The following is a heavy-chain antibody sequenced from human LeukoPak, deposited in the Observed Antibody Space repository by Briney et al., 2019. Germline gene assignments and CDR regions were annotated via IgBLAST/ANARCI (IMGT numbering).Heavy chain of an antibody. Sequence: GGSLRLSCAASGSTFGSYSMNWVRQAPGKGLEWVSYISSSSSTIYYTDSVKGRFTISRDNAKNSLYLQMNSLRDEDTAVYYCARDIVGATNEPDYWGQGTLVTVSS. J-gene: IGHJ4*02. CDR1: GSTFGSYS. CDR3: ARDIVGATNEPDY. V-gene: IGHV3-48*02. D-gene: IGHD1-26*01. CDR2: ISSSSSTI.